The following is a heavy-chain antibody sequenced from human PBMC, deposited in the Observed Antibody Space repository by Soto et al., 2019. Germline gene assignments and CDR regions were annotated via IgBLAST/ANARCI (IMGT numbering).Heavy chain of an antibody. V-gene: IGHV3-23*01. D-gene: IGHD4-17*01. CDR3: AKATVTTRGSFDI. J-gene: IGHJ3*02. Sequence: EVKLLESGGGLVQPGESLRLSCAASGFTFSSYAMSWVRPAPGKGLEWVSDLSGSGGIPYYADSVKGRFTISRANSKNTLFLEMNSRRADDTAVYYCAKATVTTRGSFDIGGQGTSVTVAS. CDR1: GFTFSSYA. CDR2: LSGSGGIP.